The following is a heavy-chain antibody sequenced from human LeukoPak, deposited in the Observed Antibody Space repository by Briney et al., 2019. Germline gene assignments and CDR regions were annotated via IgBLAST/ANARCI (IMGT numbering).Heavy chain of an antibody. J-gene: IGHJ4*02. D-gene: IGHD3-22*01. Sequence: ASVKVSCKASGYTFTSYGISWGRQAPGQGREWMGWISAYNGNTNYAQKLQGRVTMTTDTSTSTAYMELRSLRSDDTAVYYCARLDYYDSSGYYFLDYWGQGPLVSVSS. CDR1: GYTFTSYG. CDR3: ARLDYYDSSGYYFLDY. V-gene: IGHV1-18*01. CDR2: ISAYNGNT.